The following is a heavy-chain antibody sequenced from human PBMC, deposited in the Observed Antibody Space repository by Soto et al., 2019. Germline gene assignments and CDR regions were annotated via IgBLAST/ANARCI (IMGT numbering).Heavy chain of an antibody. Sequence: QVQLEESGGGVVQPGTSRRLSCVASGFTFSSYGMHWVRQAPGKGLEWVAVIPNTENKKYYADSVKGRFTISRDNSQNTLFRQMDSMMSEDTAVYYCARTAGGRFRGGLDIWGQVTMVTVS. CDR1: GFTFSSYG. CDR3: ARTAGGRFRGGLDI. J-gene: IGHJ3*02. V-gene: IGHV3-30-3*01. D-gene: IGHD6-13*01. CDR2: IPNTENKK.